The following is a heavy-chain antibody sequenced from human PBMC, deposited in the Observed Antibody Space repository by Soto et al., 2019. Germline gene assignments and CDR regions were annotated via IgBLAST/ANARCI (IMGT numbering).Heavy chain of an antibody. CDR1: GFTFSSYA. V-gene: IGHV3-23*01. Sequence: EVQLLESGEGLVQPGGSLRLSSAASGFTFSSYAMSWVRKAPGKGLEWVSAISGSGGSTYYADSVKGRFTISRDNSKNTLYLQMNSLRAEDTAVYYCAKAGGRWELSPVDYWGQGTLVTVSS. CDR3: AKAGGRWELSPVDY. CDR2: ISGSGGST. J-gene: IGHJ4*02. D-gene: IGHD1-26*01.